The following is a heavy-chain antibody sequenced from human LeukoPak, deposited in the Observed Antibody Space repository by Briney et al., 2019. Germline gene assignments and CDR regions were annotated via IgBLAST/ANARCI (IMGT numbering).Heavy chain of an antibody. Sequence: GASVKVSCKASGGTFSSYAISWVRQAPGQGLEWMGRIIPILGIANYAQKFQGRVTITADKSTSTAYMELSSLRSEDTAVYYCARVPLHDYGGNSNDAFDIWGQGTMVTVSS. V-gene: IGHV1-69*04. D-gene: IGHD4-23*01. CDR2: IIPILGIA. CDR1: GGTFSSYA. J-gene: IGHJ3*02. CDR3: ARVPLHDYGGNSNDAFDI.